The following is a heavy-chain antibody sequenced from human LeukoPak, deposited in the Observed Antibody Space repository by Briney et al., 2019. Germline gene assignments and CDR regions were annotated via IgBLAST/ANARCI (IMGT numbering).Heavy chain of an antibody. D-gene: IGHD6-13*01. Sequence: SETLSLTCTVSGGSISSYYWSWIRQPPGKGLEWIGYIYYSGSINYNPSLKSRVTISVDTSKNQFSLKLSSVTAADTAVYYCARGGSPSSWYLGFDYWGQGTLVTVPS. CDR1: GGSISSYY. CDR2: IYYSGSI. J-gene: IGHJ4*02. V-gene: IGHV4-59*01. CDR3: ARGGSPSSWYLGFDY.